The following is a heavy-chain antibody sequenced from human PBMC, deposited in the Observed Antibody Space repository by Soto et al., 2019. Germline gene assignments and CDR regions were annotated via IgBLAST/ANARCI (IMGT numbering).Heavy chain of an antibody. CDR2: IKSDGSDT. D-gene: IGHD4-17*01. CDR3: VRVAYGDLRG. Sequence: EVQLVESGGGLVQPGGSLRLSCAASGFTFSSYWMHWVRQAPGKGLVWVSRIKSDGSDTSYADSLKGRFNISRDNAKNTLYLKMSSLRAEDTAVYYCVRVAYGDLRGGGQGTLVTVSS. CDR1: GFTFSSYW. J-gene: IGHJ4*02. V-gene: IGHV3-74*01.